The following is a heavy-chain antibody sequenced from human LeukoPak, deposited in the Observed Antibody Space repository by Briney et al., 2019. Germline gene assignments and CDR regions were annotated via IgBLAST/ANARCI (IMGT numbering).Heavy chain of an antibody. V-gene: IGHV3-21*01. CDR1: GFTFSDYS. CDR3: ARDLSLYAVPGYYYYGMDV. J-gene: IGHJ6*02. CDR2: ISSDSSYI. D-gene: IGHD2-2*01. Sequence: GGSLRLSCAASGFTFSDYSINWVRQAPGKGLEWVSSISSDSSYIYYADSLKGRFTISRNNAKSSLYLQMNSLRAEDTAVYYCARDLSLYAVPGYYYYGMDVWGQGTTVTVSS.